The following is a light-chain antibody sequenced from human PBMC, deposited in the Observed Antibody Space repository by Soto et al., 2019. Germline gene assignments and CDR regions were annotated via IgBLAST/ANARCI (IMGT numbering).Light chain of an antibody. CDR2: AAS. CDR3: QQSYSTPIT. Sequence: DIQMTQSPSSLSSSVGDRVTITCRASQSISSYLNWYQQKPGKAPKLLIYAASSLQSGVPSRFSGSGSGTDFTLTISSLQPEDFATYYCQQSYSTPITVGQRTLMEIK. V-gene: IGKV1-39*01. J-gene: IGKJ5*01. CDR1: QSISSY.